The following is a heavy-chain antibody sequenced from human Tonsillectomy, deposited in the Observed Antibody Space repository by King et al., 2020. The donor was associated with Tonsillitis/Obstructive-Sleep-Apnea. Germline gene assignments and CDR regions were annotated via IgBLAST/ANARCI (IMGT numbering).Heavy chain of an antibody. CDR1: GGSISSHY. Sequence: QLQESGPGLVKPSETLSLTCSVSGGSISSHYWNWIRQPPGKGLEWIGSIYNSGSTNYNPSLKSRVSISVDTSKNQISLKLTSVTAADTAVYYCARGTLENWTYVGFDYWGQGTLVTVSS. CDR2: IYNSGST. V-gene: IGHV4-59*11. J-gene: IGHJ4*02. D-gene: IGHD1-7*01. CDR3: ARGTLENWTYVGFDY.